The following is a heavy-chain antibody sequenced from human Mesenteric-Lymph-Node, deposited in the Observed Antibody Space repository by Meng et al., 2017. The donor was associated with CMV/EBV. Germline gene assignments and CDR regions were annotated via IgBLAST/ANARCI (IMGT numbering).Heavy chain of an antibody. Sequence: YGGSVSGYLWSWIRQPPGKGLEWIGEINHSGSTNYNPSLKSRVTISVDTSKNQFSLKLSSVTAADTAVYYCARGIAAAGRHGDYFDYWGQGTLVTVSS. J-gene: IGHJ4*02. V-gene: IGHV4-34*01. CDR3: ARGIAAAGRHGDYFDY. CDR1: GGSVSGYL. CDR2: INHSGST. D-gene: IGHD6-13*01.